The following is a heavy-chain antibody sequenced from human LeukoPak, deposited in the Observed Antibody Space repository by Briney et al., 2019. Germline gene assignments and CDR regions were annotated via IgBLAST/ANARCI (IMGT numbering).Heavy chain of an antibody. J-gene: IGHJ5*02. CDR1: GGTFSSYA. Sequence: SVKVSCKASGGTFSSYAISWVRQAPGQGLEWMGGIIPIFGTANYAQKFQGRVTITADESTSTAYMELSSLRSEDTAVYYCARETIAAARLQEKRTSWFDPWGQGTLVTVSS. CDR3: ARETIAAARLQEKRTSWFDP. V-gene: IGHV1-69*13. CDR2: IIPIFGTA. D-gene: IGHD6-6*01.